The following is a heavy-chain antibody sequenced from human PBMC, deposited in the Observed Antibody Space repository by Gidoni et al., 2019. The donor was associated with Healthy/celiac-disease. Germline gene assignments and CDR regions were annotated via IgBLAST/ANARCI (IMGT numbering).Heavy chain of an antibody. V-gene: IGHV3-30-3*01. Sequence: QVQLVESGGGGVQPGRSLRRSCAAAGVTFSSYDMHWVRQAPGKGLEWVAVRSYDGSNNYYADSVKGRFTISRDNSKNTLYLQMKSLRAEDTAVYYCARESAVVVPAALDYWGQGTLVTVSS. D-gene: IGHD2-2*01. J-gene: IGHJ4*02. CDR3: ARESAVVVPAALDY. CDR2: RSYDGSNN. CDR1: GVTFSSYD.